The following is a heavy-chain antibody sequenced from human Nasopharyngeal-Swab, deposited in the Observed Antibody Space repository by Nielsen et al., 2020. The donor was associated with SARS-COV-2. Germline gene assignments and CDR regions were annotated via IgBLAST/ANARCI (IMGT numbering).Heavy chain of an antibody. CDR3: AKEQAPPYYYYGMDV. CDR2: ISGSGGST. J-gene: IGHJ6*02. Sequence: WIRQPPGKGLEWVSAISGSGGSTYYADFVKGRFTISRDNSKNTLYLQMNSLRAEDTAVYYCAKEQAPPYYYYGMDVWGQGTTVTVSS. D-gene: IGHD6-6*01. V-gene: IGHV3-23*01.